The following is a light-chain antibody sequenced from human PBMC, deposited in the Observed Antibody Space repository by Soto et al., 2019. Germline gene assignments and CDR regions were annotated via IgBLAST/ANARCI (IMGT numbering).Light chain of an antibody. CDR2: GAS. Sequence: EIVLTQSPATLYVSPGERAALSCRASQSVSNNLAWYPQKPAQPPRLLIFGASTRATGIPARFSGSGSEAEFALTISTLQSEDFAVYYCQQYSDWPLTFGGGTKVELK. CDR1: QSVSNN. CDR3: QQYSDWPLT. J-gene: IGKJ4*01. V-gene: IGKV3D-15*01.